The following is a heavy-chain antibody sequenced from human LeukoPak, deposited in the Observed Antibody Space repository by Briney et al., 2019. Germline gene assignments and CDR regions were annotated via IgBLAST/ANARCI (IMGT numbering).Heavy chain of an antibody. Sequence: PSETLSLTCAVYGGSFSGYYWSWIRQPPGKGLEWIGEINHSGSTNYNPSLKSRVTISVDTSKNQFSLKLSSVTAADTAVYYCARGSWYYYYMDVWGKGTTVTISS. CDR2: INHSGST. CDR1: GGSFSGYY. J-gene: IGHJ6*03. CDR3: ARGSWYYYYMDV. V-gene: IGHV4-34*01.